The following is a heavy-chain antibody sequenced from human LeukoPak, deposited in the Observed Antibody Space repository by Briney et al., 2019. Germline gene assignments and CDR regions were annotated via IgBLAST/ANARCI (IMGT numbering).Heavy chain of an antibody. CDR1: GYTFTVYY. Sequence: ASVKVSCKASGYTFTVYYMHWVRQAPGQGLEWMGWINPNSGGTNYAQNFQGRVTMARDTSISTAYMDLSRLRSDVTAVYDCARVSGGGGYNLNIDYWGQGTLVTVSS. CDR2: INPNSGGT. V-gene: IGHV1-2*02. CDR3: ARVSGGGGYNLNIDY. D-gene: IGHD5-24*01. J-gene: IGHJ4*02.